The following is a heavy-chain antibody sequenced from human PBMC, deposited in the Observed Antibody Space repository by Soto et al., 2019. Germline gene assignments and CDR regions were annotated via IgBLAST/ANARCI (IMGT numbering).Heavy chain of an antibody. D-gene: IGHD3-10*01. J-gene: IGHJ4*02. Sequence: GSLRLSCAASGFTFSSYAMSWVRQAPGKGLEWVSAISGSGGSTYYADSVKGRFTISRDNSKNTLYLQMNSLRAEDTAVYYCAKDQVTMVRGVIIMLAPFDYWGQGTLVTVSS. CDR1: GFTFSSYA. CDR3: AKDQVTMVRGVIIMLAPFDY. V-gene: IGHV3-23*01. CDR2: ISGSGGST.